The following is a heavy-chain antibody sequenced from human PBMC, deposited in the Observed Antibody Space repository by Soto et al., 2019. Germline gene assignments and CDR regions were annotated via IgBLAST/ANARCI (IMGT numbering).Heavy chain of an antibody. D-gene: IGHD3-22*01. CDR2: IYNNETF. CDR3: ARDLHVPPPRWYYYDSSGYHPRGYGMDV. Sequence: PSETLSLTCSVSGASVSSGSFYWSWIRQPPGKGLEWIGFIYNNETFNYNPSLKSRVTLSVDTSKHQFSLKLSSVTAADTAVYYCARDLHVPPPRWYYYDSSGYHPRGYGMDVWGQGTTVTVSS. CDR1: GASVSSGSFY. J-gene: IGHJ6*02. V-gene: IGHV4-61*01.